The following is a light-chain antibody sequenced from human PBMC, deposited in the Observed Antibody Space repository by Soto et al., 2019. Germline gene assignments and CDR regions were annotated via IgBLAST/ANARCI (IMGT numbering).Light chain of an antibody. CDR3: LQDYNYPST. CDR2: GAS. CDR1: QGIRND. J-gene: IGKJ2*01. Sequence: AIQMTQSPSSLSASVGDRVTITCRASQGIRNDLGWYQQKPGKAPKLLIYGASTLESGVPSRFSGSGSGADFTLTISSLQPEDCATYYCLQDYNYPSTFGQGTKLEIK. V-gene: IGKV1-6*01.